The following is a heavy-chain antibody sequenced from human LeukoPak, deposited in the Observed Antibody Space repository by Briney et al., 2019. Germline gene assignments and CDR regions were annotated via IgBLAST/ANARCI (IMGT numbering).Heavy chain of an antibody. Sequence: ASVKVSCKASGYTFTGYYIHWVRQAPGQGPEYMGWINPNSGDTKSAQKFRGRVTMTRDTSISTAYMEVRRLRSDDTAVYYCARERGTLAVAGDAVDIWGQGTMVTVSS. D-gene: IGHD6-19*01. CDR2: INPNSGDT. J-gene: IGHJ3*02. CDR3: ARERGTLAVAGDAVDI. CDR1: GYTFTGYY. V-gene: IGHV1-2*02.